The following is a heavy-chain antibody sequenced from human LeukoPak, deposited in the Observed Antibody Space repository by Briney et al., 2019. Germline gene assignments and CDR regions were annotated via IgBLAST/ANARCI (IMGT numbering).Heavy chain of an antibody. Sequence: GGSLRLSCAASGFTFSNAWMSSVRQAPGKGLEWVGRIKSKTDGGTTVYAAPVKGRLSISRDDSKNTLYLQMNSLKTEDTAVYYCATELAAAGRFEYWGQGTLVTVSS. CDR3: ATELAAAGRFEY. V-gene: IGHV3-15*01. J-gene: IGHJ4*02. CDR2: IKSKTDGGTT. D-gene: IGHD6-13*01. CDR1: GFTFSNAW.